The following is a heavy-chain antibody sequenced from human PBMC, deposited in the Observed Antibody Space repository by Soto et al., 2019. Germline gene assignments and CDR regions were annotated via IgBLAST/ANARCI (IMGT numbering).Heavy chain of an antibody. J-gene: IGHJ5*02. Sequence: EVQLLESGGGLVQPGESLRLSCAASGFTFSSYAMTWVRQAPGKGLEWVSSISGSGDYTYFADSVKGRVTISRDNSKDILYLQMSSLRVEDTAIYYCAQDSRSHPQGWFDPWGQGTLVTVSS. CDR3: AQDSRSHPQGWFDP. CDR1: GFTFSSYA. CDR2: ISGSGDYT. V-gene: IGHV3-23*01. D-gene: IGHD2-15*01.